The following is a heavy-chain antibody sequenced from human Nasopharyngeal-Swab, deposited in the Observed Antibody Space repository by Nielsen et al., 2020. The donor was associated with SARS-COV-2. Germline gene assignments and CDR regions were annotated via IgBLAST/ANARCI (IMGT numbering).Heavy chain of an antibody. V-gene: IGHV1-18*01. J-gene: IGHJ4*02. CDR2: IGTYNGNA. CDR1: GYTFTNYG. Sequence: ASVKVSCKASGYTFTNYGLNWVRQAPGQGLEWMGWIGTYNGNANPAQKFQGRVTMTTDTSTNTAYMELRGLRSDDTAVYYCARDYEDGGRWGDFDYRGQGTRVTVSS. D-gene: IGHD6-19*01. CDR3: ARDYEDGGRWGDFDY.